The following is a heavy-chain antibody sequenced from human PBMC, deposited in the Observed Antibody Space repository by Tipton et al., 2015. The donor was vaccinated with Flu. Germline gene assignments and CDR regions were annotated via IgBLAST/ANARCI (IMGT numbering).Heavy chain of an antibody. Sequence: TLSLTCTISADSISSDYYWGWIRQPPGKGLEWIGNIFRTGTTYRNPSLKSRVTISIDRSKNQFSLNLFSVTAADTAVYYCARHQSSSLLPFDYWDQGTLVTVSS. J-gene: IGHJ4*02. V-gene: IGHV4-38-2*02. CDR2: IFRTGTT. CDR3: ARHQSSSLLPFDY. D-gene: IGHD6-6*01. CDR1: ADSISSDYY.